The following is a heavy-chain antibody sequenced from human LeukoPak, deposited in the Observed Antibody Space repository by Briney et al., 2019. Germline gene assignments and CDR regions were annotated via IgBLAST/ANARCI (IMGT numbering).Heavy chain of an antibody. CDR3: ARVYYISDYENWYFDL. CDR2: ISSGSSYI. D-gene: IGHD3-10*01. Sequence: GGSLRLSCAASGFTFNTYSMNWVRQAPGRGLEWVSSISSGSSYIYYADSMKGRFTISRDNAKNSLYLQMNSLRAEDTAVYYCARVYYISDYENWYFDLWGRGTLVTVSS. J-gene: IGHJ2*01. V-gene: IGHV3-21*01. CDR1: GFTFNTYS.